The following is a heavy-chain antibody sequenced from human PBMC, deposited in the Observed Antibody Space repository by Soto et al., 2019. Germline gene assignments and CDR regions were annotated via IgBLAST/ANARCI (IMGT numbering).Heavy chain of an antibody. CDR1: AFTFSTYS. Sequence: EVHLVESGGGLVQPGGSLRLSCVASAFTFSTYSMHWVRQAPGQGLEWVSYISTSSTTKYYADSVMGRFTISRDNAKNSLYLQMHSLRAEDTAVYYCARDWDYYGSGSHAGYWGQGTLVTVSS. J-gene: IGHJ4*02. D-gene: IGHD3-10*01. V-gene: IGHV3-48*01. CDR3: ARDWDYYGSGSHAGY. CDR2: ISTSSTTK.